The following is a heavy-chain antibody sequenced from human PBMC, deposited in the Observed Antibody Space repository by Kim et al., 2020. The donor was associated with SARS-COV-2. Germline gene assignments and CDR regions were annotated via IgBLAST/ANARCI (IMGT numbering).Heavy chain of an antibody. V-gene: IGHV4-39*01. CDR2: TASP. CDR3: ATMAPQGY. J-gene: IGHJ4*02. Sequence: TASPPNNPSTNSRVTISVETSKNQFSLKLSSVTAADTAVYYCATMAPQGYWGQGTLVTVSS. D-gene: IGHD2-8*01.